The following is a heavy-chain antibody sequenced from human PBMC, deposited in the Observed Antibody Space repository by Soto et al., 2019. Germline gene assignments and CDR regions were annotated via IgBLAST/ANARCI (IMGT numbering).Heavy chain of an antibody. CDR3: ARRDSSSVDY. D-gene: IGHD6-13*01. V-gene: IGHV4-59*08. Sequence: SETLSLTCTVSGGSISSYYWSWIRQPPGKGLEWIGYIYYSGSTNYNPSLKSRVTISVDTSKNQFSLKLSSVTAADTAVYYCARRDSSSVDYWGQGTLVTVSS. CDR2: IYYSGST. J-gene: IGHJ4*02. CDR1: GGSISSYY.